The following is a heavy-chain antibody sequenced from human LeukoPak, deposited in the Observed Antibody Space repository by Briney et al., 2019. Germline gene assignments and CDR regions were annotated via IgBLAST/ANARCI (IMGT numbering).Heavy chain of an antibody. V-gene: IGHV1-46*01. D-gene: IGHD3-10*01. CDR3: ATRTPLIRGIIRTYFYLGMDV. CDR2: INPSGGST. Sequence: ASVKVSCKASGYIFTSYYIHWVRQAPGQGLEWMGLINPSGGSTSYAQKFQGRVTMSRDTSTSTVYMELSSLRSEDTAVYYCATRTPLIRGIIRTYFYLGMDVWGQGTTVIVSS. J-gene: IGHJ6*02. CDR1: GYIFTSYY.